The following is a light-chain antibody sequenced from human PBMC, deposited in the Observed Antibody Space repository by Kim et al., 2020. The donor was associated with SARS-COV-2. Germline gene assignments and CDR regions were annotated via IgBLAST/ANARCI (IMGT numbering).Light chain of an antibody. CDR1: SSNIGSTT. Sequence: QSVLTQPPSASGTPGQRVTISYSGSSSNIGSTTVNWYQQLPGTAPKLLIYINKQRPSGVPDRFSGSKSGTSASLAISGLQSEDEADYYCAAWDDSLNVYVFGTGTKVTVL. J-gene: IGLJ1*01. V-gene: IGLV1-44*01. CDR2: INK. CDR3: AAWDDSLNVYV.